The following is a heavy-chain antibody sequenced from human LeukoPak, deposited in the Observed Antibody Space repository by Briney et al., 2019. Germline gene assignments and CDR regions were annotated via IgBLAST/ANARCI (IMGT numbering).Heavy chain of an antibody. CDR2: IIPILGTA. CDR3: ARDCSSTSCYNLWDY. CDR1: GGTFNSYG. V-gene: IGHV1-69*10. J-gene: IGHJ4*02. D-gene: IGHD2-2*02. Sequence: ASVKVSCKASGGTFNSYGIIWVRQAPGQGLEWMGGIIPILGTANYAQKFQGRVTISADKSTSTAYMELSSLRSEDTAVYYCARDCSSTSCYNLWDYWGQGTLVTVSS.